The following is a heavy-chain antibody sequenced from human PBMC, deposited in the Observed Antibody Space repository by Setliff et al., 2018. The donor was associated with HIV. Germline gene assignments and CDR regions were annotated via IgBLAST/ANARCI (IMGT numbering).Heavy chain of an antibody. CDR3: ALRQRGGLVGAGNAFDI. V-gene: IGHV3-23*01. Sequence: GGSLRLSCAASGFSFSNYAMTWVRQAPGKGLEWVSTIANGINTYYADSVRGRFTIPRDNSKNTLYLQMNSLRAEDTAKYYCALRQRGGLVGAGNAFDIWGQGTMVTVSS. J-gene: IGHJ3*02. CDR1: GFSFSNYA. D-gene: IGHD1-26*01. CDR2: IANGINT.